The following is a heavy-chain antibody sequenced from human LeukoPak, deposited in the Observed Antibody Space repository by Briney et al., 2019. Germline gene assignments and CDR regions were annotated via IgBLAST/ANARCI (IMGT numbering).Heavy chain of an antibody. V-gene: IGHV1-69*13. J-gene: IGHJ4*02. Sequence: SVKVSCKASGGTFSSYAISWVRQAPGQGLEWMGGIIPIFGTANYAQKFQGRVTITADESTSTAYMELSSLRSEDTAVYYCARGTTQTYYYDSSGYYVFDYWGQGTLVTVSS. CDR2: IIPIFGTA. CDR3: ARGTTQTYYYDSSGYYVFDY. D-gene: IGHD3-22*01. CDR1: GGTFSSYA.